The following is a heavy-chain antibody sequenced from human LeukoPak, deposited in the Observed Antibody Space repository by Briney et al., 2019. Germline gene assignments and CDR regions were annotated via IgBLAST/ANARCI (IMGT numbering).Heavy chain of an antibody. D-gene: IGHD3-10*01. V-gene: IGHV3-30-3*01. CDR2: ISYDGSNK. J-gene: IGHJ4*02. CDR1: GFTFSSYA. CDR3: ARVKPLLLWFGELFR. Sequence: GGSLRLSWAASGFTFSSYAMHWVRQAQGKGLEWVAVISYDGSNKYYADSVKGRFTISRDNSKNTLYLQMNSLRAEDTAVYYCARVKPLLLWFGELFRWGQGTLVTVSS.